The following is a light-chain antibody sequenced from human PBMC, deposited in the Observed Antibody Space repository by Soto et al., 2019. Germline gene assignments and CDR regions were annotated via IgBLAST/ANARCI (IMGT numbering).Light chain of an antibody. CDR3: GTWDSSLSAGV. V-gene: IGLV1-51*01. J-gene: IGLJ2*01. CDR2: DNN. CDR1: NSNIGNNH. Sequence: QSVLTQPPSVSAAPGQKVTISCSGSNSNIGNNHVSWYLHLPGTAPKLLIYDNNKRPSGIPDRFSGSKSGTSATLGITGLQTGDEADYYCGTWDSSLSAGVFGGGTQLTVL.